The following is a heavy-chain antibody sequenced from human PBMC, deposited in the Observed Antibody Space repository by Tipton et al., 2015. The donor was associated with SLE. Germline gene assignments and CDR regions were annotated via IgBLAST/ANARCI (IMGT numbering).Heavy chain of an antibody. CDR1: GGSISSGDYY. Sequence: TLSLTCTVSGGSISSGDYYWSWIRQPPGKGLEWIGYIYYSGSTYYNPSLKSRVTISVDTSKNQFSLKLSSVTAADTAVYYCARDGITVYYDSSGYQPSYYFDYWGQGTLVTVSS. D-gene: IGHD3-22*01. V-gene: IGHV4-30-4*01. J-gene: IGHJ4*02. CDR2: IYYSGST. CDR3: ARDGITVYYDSSGYQPSYYFDY.